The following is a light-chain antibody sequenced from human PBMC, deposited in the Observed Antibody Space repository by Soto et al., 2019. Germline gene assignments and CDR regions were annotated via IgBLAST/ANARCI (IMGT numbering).Light chain of an antibody. CDR3: HVWDSGSDHPVV. Sequence: SYELTQPPSVSVAPGQTARVTCGGNNMETKSVHWYQQKPGQAPVLVVYDDRDRPSGIPERFSGSNSGNTATLTISRVEARDEADYYCHVWDSGSDHPVVFGGGTKLTVL. J-gene: IGLJ2*01. CDR1: NMETKS. CDR2: DDR. V-gene: IGLV3-21*02.